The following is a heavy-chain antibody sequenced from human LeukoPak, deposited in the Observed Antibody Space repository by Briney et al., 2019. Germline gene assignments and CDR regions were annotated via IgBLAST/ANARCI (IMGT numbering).Heavy chain of an antibody. CDR1: GGSISSGGYS. CDR2: TNHSRST. V-gene: IGHV4-30-2*01. D-gene: IGHD3-16*02. Sequence: PSQTLSLTCAVSGGSISSGGYSWSWIRQPPGKGLEWIGETNHSRSTNYNPSLKSRVTISVDTSKNQFSLRLSSVTAADTAVYYCARRGMITFGAVISRRRWFDPWGQGTLVTVSS. J-gene: IGHJ5*02. CDR3: ARRGMITFGAVISRRRWFDP.